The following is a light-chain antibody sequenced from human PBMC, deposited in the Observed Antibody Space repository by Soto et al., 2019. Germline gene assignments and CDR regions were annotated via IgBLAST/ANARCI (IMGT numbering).Light chain of an antibody. Sequence: QSVLTQPAPVSGGPGQSVTLSCTGTSSEVGSYNLVSWYQHHPGKAPKLMIYEVSKRPSGVSNRFSGSKSGNTASLTISGLQAEDEADYYCCSYAGSSTFPYVFGTGTKVTVL. J-gene: IGLJ1*01. CDR2: EVS. CDR1: SSEVGSYNL. V-gene: IGLV2-23*02. CDR3: CSYAGSSTFPYV.